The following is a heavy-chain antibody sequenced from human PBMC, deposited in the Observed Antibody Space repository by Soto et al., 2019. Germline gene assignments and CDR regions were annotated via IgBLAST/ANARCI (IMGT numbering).Heavy chain of an antibody. V-gene: IGHV1-2*02. Sequence: GASVKVSCKASGYTFTGYYMHWVRQAPGQGLEWMGWINPNSGGTNYAQKFQGRVTMTRDTSISTAYMKLSSVTAADTAVYYCASSIAAAEIGIDYWGQGTLVTVSS. CDR2: INPNSGGT. J-gene: IGHJ4*02. CDR1: GYTFTGYY. CDR3: ASSIAAAEIGIDY. D-gene: IGHD6-13*01.